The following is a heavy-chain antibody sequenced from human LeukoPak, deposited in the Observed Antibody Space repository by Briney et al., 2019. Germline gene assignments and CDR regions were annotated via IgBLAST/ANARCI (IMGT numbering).Heavy chain of an antibody. D-gene: IGHD3-10*01. CDR2: IYYSGST. CDR3: ARGTFATGYYYGSGSYSYYYFDY. Sequence: SETLSLTCTVSGGSISSYYWSWIRQPPGKGLEWIGYIYYSGSTNYNPSLKSRVTISVDTSKNQFSLKLSSVTAADTAVYYCARGTFATGYYYGSGSYSYYYFDYWGQGTLVTVSS. V-gene: IGHV4-59*12. CDR1: GGSISSYY. J-gene: IGHJ4*02.